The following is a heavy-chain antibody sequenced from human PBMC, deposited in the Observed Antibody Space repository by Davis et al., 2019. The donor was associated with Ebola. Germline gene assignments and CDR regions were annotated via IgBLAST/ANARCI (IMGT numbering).Heavy chain of an antibody. CDR2: MNPNSGNT. D-gene: IGHD2-21*02. V-gene: IGHV1-8*02. CDR3: ARGYSPKCRGGDCVNDF. CDR1: GYTFTSYA. J-gene: IGHJ4*02. Sequence: ASVKVSCKASGYTFTSYAMHWVRQAPGQRLEWMGWMNPNSGNTGYAQKFQGRVTMTGDASISTAYMELSSLTIDDTAVYYCARGYSPKCRGGDCVNDFWGQGTLVTVSS.